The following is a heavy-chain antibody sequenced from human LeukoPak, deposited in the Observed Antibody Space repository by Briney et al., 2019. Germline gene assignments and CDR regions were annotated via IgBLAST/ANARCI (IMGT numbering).Heavy chain of an antibody. V-gene: IGHV5-51*01. CDR1: GYSFTSYW. CDR2: IYPGESET. J-gene: IGHJ3*02. CDR3: ATPPYYYDSSGYSSNAFDI. Sequence: GEALKISCKGSGYSFTSYWIGWVRQMPGKGLEGMGMIYPGESETRYSPSCQGQVTISADKSTSTAYLQWSSLKASDTAMYYCATPPYYYDSSGYSSNAFDIWGQGTMVTVSS. D-gene: IGHD3-22*01.